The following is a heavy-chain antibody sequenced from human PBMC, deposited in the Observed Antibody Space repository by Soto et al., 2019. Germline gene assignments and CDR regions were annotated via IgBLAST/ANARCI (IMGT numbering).Heavy chain of an antibody. J-gene: IGHJ4*02. Sequence: SVKVSFKASGCTFSSYTMSWVRQAPGQGLEWMGRIIPILGIANYAQKFQGRVTITADKSTSTAYMELSSLRSEDTAVYYCARTSYYNILTGPIWGQGTLVTVSS. CDR3: ARTSYYNILTGPI. CDR2: IIPILGIA. V-gene: IGHV1-69*02. D-gene: IGHD3-9*01. CDR1: GCTFSSYT.